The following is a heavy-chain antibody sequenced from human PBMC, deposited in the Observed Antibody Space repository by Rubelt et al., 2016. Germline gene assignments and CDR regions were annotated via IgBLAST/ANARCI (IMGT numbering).Heavy chain of an antibody. CDR2: ISSSSSYI. CDR1: GFTFSSYS. CDR3: AREKRRWDPEGFDY. J-gene: IGHJ4*02. Sequence: EVQLVESGGGLVQPGGSLRLSCAASGFTFSSYSMNWVRQAPGKGLEWVSSISSSSSYIYYADSVKGRFTISRDNAKNSLYLQMNSLRAEDTAVYYCAREKRRWDPEGFDYWGQGTLVTVSS. V-gene: IGHV3-21*01. D-gene: IGHD1-26*01.